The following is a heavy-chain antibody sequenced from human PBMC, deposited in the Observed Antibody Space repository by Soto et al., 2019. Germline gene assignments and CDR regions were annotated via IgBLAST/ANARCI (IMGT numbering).Heavy chain of an antibody. J-gene: IGHJ4*02. CDR3: ARALIAARPYFDY. D-gene: IGHD6-6*01. CDR1: GFTFSSYA. CDR2: IPYDGSNK. Sequence: GGSLRLSCAASGFTFSSYAMHWVRQAPGKGLEWVAVIPYDGSNKYYADSVKGRFTISRDNSKNTLYLQMNSLRAEDTAVYYCARALIAARPYFDYWGQGTLVTVSS. V-gene: IGHV3-30-3*01.